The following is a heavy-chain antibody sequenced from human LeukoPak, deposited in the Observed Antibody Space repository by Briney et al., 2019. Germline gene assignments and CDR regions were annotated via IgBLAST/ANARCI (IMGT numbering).Heavy chain of an antibody. V-gene: IGHV1-18*01. CDR2: ISAYNGNI. J-gene: IGHJ5*02. CDR3: ARDYDFWSGYPTKQRRNWFDP. CDR1: GYTFTSYG. D-gene: IGHD3-3*01. Sequence: ASVKVSCKASGYTFTSYGISWVRQAPGQGLEWMGWISAYNGNINYAQKLQGRVTMTTDTSTSTAYMELRSLRSDDTAVYYCARDYDFWSGYPTKQRRNWFDPWGQGTLVTVSS.